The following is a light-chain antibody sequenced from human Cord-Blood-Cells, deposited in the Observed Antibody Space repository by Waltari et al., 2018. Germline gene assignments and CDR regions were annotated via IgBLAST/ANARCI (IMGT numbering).Light chain of an antibody. CDR1: QSVLYSSNNKNY. Sequence: DIVMTQSPDSLAVSLGERATINCKSSQSVLYSSNNKNYLAWYQQKPGQRPKLLIYWASTRESGVPDRFSGSGSGTAFTLTISSLQAEDVAVYYCQQYYSTPRTFGQGTKLEIK. CDR3: QQYYSTPRT. V-gene: IGKV4-1*01. CDR2: WAS. J-gene: IGKJ2*02.